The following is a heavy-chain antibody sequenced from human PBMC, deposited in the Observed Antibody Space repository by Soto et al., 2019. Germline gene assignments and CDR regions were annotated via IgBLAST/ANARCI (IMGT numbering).Heavy chain of an antibody. Sequence: SETLSLTCTVSGGSISSYYWSWIRQPPGKGLEWIGYIYYSGSTNYNPSLKSRVTISVDTSKNQFSLKLSSVTAADTAVYYCARVNNWNDLRVLDYYYYMDVWGKGTTVTVSS. CDR3: ARVNNWNDLRVLDYYYYMDV. CDR1: GGSISSYY. D-gene: IGHD1-1*01. V-gene: IGHV4-59*01. CDR2: IYYSGST. J-gene: IGHJ6*03.